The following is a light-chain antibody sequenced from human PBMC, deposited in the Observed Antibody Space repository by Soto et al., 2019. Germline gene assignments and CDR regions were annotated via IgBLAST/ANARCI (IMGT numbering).Light chain of an antibody. Sequence: QSVLTQPASVSGSPGQSITISCTGTSSDIGGYNFVSWYQQHPGKAPKLMLYDVNIRPSGVSNRFSGSKSGNTASLTISGLQAEDEADYYCSSWTASTTMVFGAGTKLTVL. V-gene: IGLV2-14*03. CDR3: SSWTASTTMV. CDR2: DVN. CDR1: SSDIGGYNF. J-gene: IGLJ2*01.